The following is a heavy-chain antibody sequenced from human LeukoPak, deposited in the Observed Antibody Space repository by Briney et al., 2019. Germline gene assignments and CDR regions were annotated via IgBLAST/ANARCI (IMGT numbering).Heavy chain of an antibody. J-gene: IGHJ5*02. CDR2: INHSGST. D-gene: IGHD6-13*01. CDR1: GGSFSGYY. CDR3: ARTVLGVWAGGIAAASTRRSRRFDP. V-gene: IGHV4-34*01. Sequence: PSETLSLTCAVYGGSFSGYYWSWIRQPPGKGLEWIGEINHSGSTNYNPSLKSRVTISVDTSKNQFSLKLSSVTAADTVVYYCARTVLGVWAGGIAAASTRRSRRFDPWGQGTLVTVSS.